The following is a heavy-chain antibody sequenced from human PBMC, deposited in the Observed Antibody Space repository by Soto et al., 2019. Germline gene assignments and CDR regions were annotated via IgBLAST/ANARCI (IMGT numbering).Heavy chain of an antibody. Sequence: QVQLGQSGAEVKKPGSSVKVSCKASGGSFSTYGISWVRQAPGQGLEWMGGFIPVFTTAKYAQKFQGRVSITADESTYTAYMELSSLRSEDTAVYFCARDGVGVSRTTVRHGALDIWGQGTVVTVSS. CDR3: ARDGVGVSRTTVRHGALDI. CDR1: GGSFSTYG. V-gene: IGHV1-69*01. J-gene: IGHJ3*02. CDR2: FIPVFTTA. D-gene: IGHD4-17*01.